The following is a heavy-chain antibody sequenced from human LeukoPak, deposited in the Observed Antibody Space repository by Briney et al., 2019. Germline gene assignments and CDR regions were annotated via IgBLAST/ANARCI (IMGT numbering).Heavy chain of an antibody. CDR3: AELGITMIGGV. J-gene: IGHJ6*04. CDR2: IYSGGST. D-gene: IGHD3-10*02. Sequence: GGSLRLSCAASGFTVSSNYMSWVRQAPGKGLEWVSVIYSGGSTYYADSGKGRFTISRDNSKNTLYLQMNSLRAEDTAVYYCAELGITMIGGVWGKGTTVTISS. CDR1: GFTVSSNY. V-gene: IGHV3-66*01.